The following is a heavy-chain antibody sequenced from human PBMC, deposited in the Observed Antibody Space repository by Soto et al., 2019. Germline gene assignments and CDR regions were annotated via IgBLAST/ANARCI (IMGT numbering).Heavy chain of an antibody. V-gene: IGHV3-74*01. CDR2: INSDGSSS. J-gene: IGHJ4*02. CDR1: GFTFSSYW. CDR3: ASGLLYYYDSSGYFDY. Sequence: EVQLVESGGGLVQPGGSLRLSCAASGFTFSSYWMHWVRQAPGKGLVWVSRINSDGSSSSYADSVKGRFTISRDNAKNTLYLQMNSLRAEDTAVYYCASGLLYYYDSSGYFDYWGQGTLVTVSS. D-gene: IGHD3-22*01.